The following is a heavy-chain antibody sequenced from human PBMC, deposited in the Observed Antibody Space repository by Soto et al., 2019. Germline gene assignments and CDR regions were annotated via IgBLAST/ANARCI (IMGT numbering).Heavy chain of an antibody. D-gene: IGHD6-19*01. CDR2: IGPSSSYT. Sequence: GGSLRLSCAASGFTFSDYYMSWIRQAPGKGLEWVSYIGPSSSYTNYADSVKGRFTISRDNTKDSLYLQMNSLRGEDTAMYYCARYFRGSGRYFFDYWGQGTLVTVSS. CDR1: GFTFSDYY. CDR3: ARYFRGSGRYFFDY. V-gene: IGHV3-11*03. J-gene: IGHJ4*02.